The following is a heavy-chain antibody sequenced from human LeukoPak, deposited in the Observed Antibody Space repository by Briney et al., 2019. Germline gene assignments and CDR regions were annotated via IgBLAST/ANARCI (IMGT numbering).Heavy chain of an antibody. CDR3: ARDPVVRGVYAFDI. Sequence: SQTLSLTCTVSGGSINSGGYYWSWIRQHPGKGLEWIGYIYYSGSTYYNPSLKSRVTISVDTSKNQFSLKLSSVTAADTAVYYCARDPVVRGVYAFDIWGQGTMVTVSS. V-gene: IGHV4-31*03. D-gene: IGHD3-10*01. J-gene: IGHJ3*02. CDR1: GGSINSGGYY. CDR2: IYYSGST.